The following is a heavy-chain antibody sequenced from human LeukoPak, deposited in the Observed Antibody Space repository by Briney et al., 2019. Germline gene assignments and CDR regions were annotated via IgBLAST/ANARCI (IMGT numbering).Heavy chain of an antibody. V-gene: IGHV3-30*18. CDR1: GFTFSSYG. Sequence: PGGSLRLSCAASGFTFSSYGMHWGRQAPGKGLEWVAVISYDGSNKYYADSVKGRFTISRDNSKNTLYLQMNSLRAEDTAVYYCAKPAGGYCSSTSCYVVDFQHWGQGTLVTVSS. CDR3: AKPAGGYCSSTSCYVVDFQH. D-gene: IGHD2-2*01. CDR2: ISYDGSNK. J-gene: IGHJ1*01.